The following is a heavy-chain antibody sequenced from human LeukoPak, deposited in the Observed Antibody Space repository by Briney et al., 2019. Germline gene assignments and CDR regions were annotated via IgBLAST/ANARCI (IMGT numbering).Heavy chain of an antibody. CDR2: ISYEGSNK. Sequence: GGSLRLSCAASRFTFRSYAMHWVRQAPGKGLEWVAFISYEGSNKYYADSVKGRFTISRDNSKNTLYLQMNSRRAEDTAVYYCARDPEVPAANAFDIWGQGTMVTVSS. CDR3: ARDPEVPAANAFDI. J-gene: IGHJ3*02. D-gene: IGHD2-2*01. V-gene: IGHV3-30-3*01. CDR1: RFTFRSYA.